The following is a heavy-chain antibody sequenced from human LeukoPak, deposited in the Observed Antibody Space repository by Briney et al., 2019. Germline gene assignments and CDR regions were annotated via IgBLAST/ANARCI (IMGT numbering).Heavy chain of an antibody. V-gene: IGHV4-61*08. CDR3: ARNRLYGSGSGDFNC. Sequence: SETLSLTCTVSGGSVSSGDFDWSWIRQPPGKGLEWIGYIYNSVSTNYSPSLKSRVTISVDTSQNQFSLKLSSVTAADTAVYYCARNRLYGSGSGDFNCWGQGTLVTVSS. J-gene: IGHJ4*02. D-gene: IGHD3-10*01. CDR1: GGSVSSGDFD. CDR2: IYNSVST.